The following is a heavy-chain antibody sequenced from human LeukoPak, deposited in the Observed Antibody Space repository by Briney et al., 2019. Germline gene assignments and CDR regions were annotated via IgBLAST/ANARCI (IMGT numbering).Heavy chain of an antibody. CDR3: ARLAYSSGYYYVGVTDY. D-gene: IGHD3-22*01. CDR2: INHSGST. J-gene: IGHJ4*02. CDR1: GGSFSGYY. Sequence: SETLSLTCAVYGGSFSGYYWSWIRQPPGKGLEWIGEINHSGSTNYNPSLKSRVTISVDTSKNQFSLKLSSVTAADTAVYYCARLAYSSGYYYVGVTDYWGQGTLVTVSS. V-gene: IGHV4-34*01.